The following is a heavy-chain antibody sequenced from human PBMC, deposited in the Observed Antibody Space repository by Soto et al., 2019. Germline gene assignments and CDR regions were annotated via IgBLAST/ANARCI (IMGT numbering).Heavy chain of an antibody. V-gene: IGHV1-2*02. J-gene: IGHJ4*02. CDR1: GPTFIAYY. Sequence: QLVQSGAGVKKPGASVKVSCKTSGPTFIAYYIHWVRQAPGQGLEWMGWIDPKSGGTSYEQKCRGRVMMTRDASINSAYLELNRLTSDDTGVYYCARVSVDVPEWGQGTLLTVSS. D-gene: IGHD5-12*01. CDR3: ARVSVDVPE. CDR2: IDPKSGGT.